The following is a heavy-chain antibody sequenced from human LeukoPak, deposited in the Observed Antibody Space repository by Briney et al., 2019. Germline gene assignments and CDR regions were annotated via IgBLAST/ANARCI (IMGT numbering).Heavy chain of an antibody. D-gene: IGHD3-10*01. Sequence: SVRVSCKASGGTFSSYAISWVRQAPGQGLEWMGGIIPIFGTANYAQKFQGRVTITADESTSTAYMELSSLRSEDTAVYYCARGMVRGVIGPLDYWGQGTLVTVSS. J-gene: IGHJ4*02. CDR2: IIPIFGTA. CDR1: GGTFSSYA. CDR3: ARGMVRGVIGPLDY. V-gene: IGHV1-69*01.